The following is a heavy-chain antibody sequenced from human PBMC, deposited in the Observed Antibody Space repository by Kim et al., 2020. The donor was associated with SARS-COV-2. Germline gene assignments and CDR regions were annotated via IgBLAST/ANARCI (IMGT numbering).Heavy chain of an antibody. CDR1: GGSISISTYY. CDR2: IYYNGNT. Sequence: SETLSLTCSVSGGSISISTYYWSWIRQPPGKGLEWIGHIYYNGNTNYNPLLKSRGTMSVDTSNNQFSRTLNSVTAADTAVYYLASHPGRDHYVMDVWGQG. V-gene: IGHV4-61*05. J-gene: IGHJ6*02. D-gene: IGHD3-10*01. CDR3: ASHPGRDHYVMDV.